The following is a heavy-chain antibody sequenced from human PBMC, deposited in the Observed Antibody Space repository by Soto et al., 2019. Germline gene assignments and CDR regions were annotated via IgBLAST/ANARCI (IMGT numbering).Heavy chain of an antibody. J-gene: IGHJ3*02. CDR2: MNSNSGDT. V-gene: IGHV1-8*01. D-gene: IGHD1-26*01. CDR1: GYTFASSD. CDR3: ATVGLEGDDAFDI. Sequence: QVQLVQSGAEVKKPGASVKVSCKASGYTFASSDINWVRQATGQGLEWMGWMNSNSGDTGYAQKFQGRVTMTRNTSITTAYMELSSLRSEDTAVYYCATVGLEGDDAFDIWGQGTMVTVSS.